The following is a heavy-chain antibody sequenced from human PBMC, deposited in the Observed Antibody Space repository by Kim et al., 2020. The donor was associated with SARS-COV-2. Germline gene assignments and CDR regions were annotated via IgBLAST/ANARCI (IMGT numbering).Heavy chain of an antibody. D-gene: IGHD3-16*01. J-gene: IGHJ4*02. V-gene: IGHV3-15*01. CDR3: TTRGGLGY. CDR2: GATT. Sequence: GATTEYAAAVEGRFTISRDDSKNLAYLEMNSLTTEDTGRYYCTTRGGLGYWGQGTLVTVS.